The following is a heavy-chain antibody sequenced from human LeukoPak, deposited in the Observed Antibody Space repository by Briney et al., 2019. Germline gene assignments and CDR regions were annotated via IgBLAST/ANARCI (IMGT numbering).Heavy chain of an antibody. J-gene: IGHJ4*02. CDR1: GFTFSSYA. CDR2: ISSNGGST. CDR3: VKAKIVATMYY. D-gene: IGHD5-12*01. Sequence: RPGGSLRLSCSASGFTFSSYAMHWVRQAPGKGLEYVSAISSNGGSTYYADSVKGRFTISRDNSKNTLYLQMSSLRAEDTAVYYCVKAKIVATMYYWGQGTLVTVSS. V-gene: IGHV3-64D*06.